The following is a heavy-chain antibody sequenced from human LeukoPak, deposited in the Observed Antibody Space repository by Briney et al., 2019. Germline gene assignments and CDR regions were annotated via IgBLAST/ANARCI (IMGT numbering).Heavy chain of an antibody. CDR2: ISSSSSYT. Sequence: GGSLRLSCAASGFTFSDYYMNWIRQAPGKGLEWVSYISSSSSYTNYADSVKGRFTISRDNAKNSLYPQMNSLRAEDTAVYYCASGDYGDSGYWGQGTLVTVSS. CDR1: GFTFSDYY. V-gene: IGHV3-11*06. CDR3: ASGDYGDSGY. J-gene: IGHJ4*02. D-gene: IGHD4-17*01.